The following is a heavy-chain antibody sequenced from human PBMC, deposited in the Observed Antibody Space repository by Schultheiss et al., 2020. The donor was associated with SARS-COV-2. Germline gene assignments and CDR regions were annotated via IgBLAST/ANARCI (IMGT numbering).Heavy chain of an antibody. V-gene: IGHV3-30*07. J-gene: IGHJ4*02. CDR1: GFTFSSYE. CDR2: ISYDGSKK. D-gene: IGHD5-18*01. Sequence: GGSLRLSCAASGFTFSSYEMNWVRQAPGKGLEWVAVISYDGSKKYDADSVKGRFTASRDNSKNTLYLQMNSLRAEDTAVYYCARDPYTATEYFDYWGQGTLVTVSS. CDR3: ARDPYTATEYFDY.